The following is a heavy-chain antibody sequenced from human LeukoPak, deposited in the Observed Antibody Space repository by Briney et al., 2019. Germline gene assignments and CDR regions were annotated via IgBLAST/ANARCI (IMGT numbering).Heavy chain of an antibody. D-gene: IGHD1-14*01. V-gene: IGHV1-69*04. CDR2: IIPIVGIA. CDR3: ARVQPKYFDY. J-gene: IGHJ4*02. CDR1: GGTFSSYD. Sequence: SVKVSCKASGGTFSSYDISWVRQAPGQGLEWMGRIIPIVGIASYAQTFQGRVTISADRSTNTVYMELSSLRSEDTAVYYCARVQPKYFDYWGQGTLVTVSS.